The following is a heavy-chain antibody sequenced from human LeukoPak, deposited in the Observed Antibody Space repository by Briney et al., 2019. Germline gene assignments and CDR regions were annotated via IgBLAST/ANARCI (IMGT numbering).Heavy chain of an antibody. D-gene: IGHD4-23*01. CDR2: IYYSGST. V-gene: IGHV4-39*01. CDR1: GGSISSSSYY. CDR3: ARTGFYGGPDY. J-gene: IGHJ4*02. Sequence: PSETLSLXCTVSGGSISSSSYYWGWIRQPPGKGLEWIGIIYYSGSTYYNPSLKSRVTISVDTSKNQFSLKLSSVTAADTAVYYCARTGFYGGPDYWGQGTLVTVSS.